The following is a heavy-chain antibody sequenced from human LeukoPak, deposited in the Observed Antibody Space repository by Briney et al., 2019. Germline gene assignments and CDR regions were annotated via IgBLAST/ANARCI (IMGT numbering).Heavy chain of an antibody. V-gene: IGHV4-31*03. D-gene: IGHD2-2*01. CDR1: VGSITSGAYH. J-gene: IGHJ6*03. CDR2: IFYGNA. Sequence: SQTLSLTCIVSVGSITSGAYHWRWLRQHPGKGLEWIGYIFYGNAYYNPSFKSRATISLDRSQNQVSLRLSSVSAADTAVYYCARDSTCRSTTCYPPDAYYLDFWGKGTMVTVSS. CDR3: ARDSTCRSTTCYPPDAYYLDF.